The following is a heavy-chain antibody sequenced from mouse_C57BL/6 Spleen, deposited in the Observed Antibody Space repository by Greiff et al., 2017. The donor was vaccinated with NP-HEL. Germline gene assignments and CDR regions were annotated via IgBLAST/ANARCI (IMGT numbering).Heavy chain of an antibody. CDR1: GYSFTGYY. CDR3: ARFSILTGPFAY. CDR2: INPSTGGT. J-gene: IGHJ3*01. V-gene: IGHV1-42*01. Sequence: EVKLMESGPELVKPGALVKISCKASGYSFTGYYMNWVKQSPEKSLEWIGEINPSTGGTTYNQKFKAKATLTVDKSSSTAYMQLKSLTSEDSAVYYCARFSILTGPFAYWGQGTLVTVSA. D-gene: IGHD4-1*01.